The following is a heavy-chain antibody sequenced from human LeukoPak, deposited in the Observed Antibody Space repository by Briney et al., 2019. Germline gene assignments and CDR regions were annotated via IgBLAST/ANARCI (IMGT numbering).Heavy chain of an antibody. J-gene: IGHJ4*02. Sequence: PSETLSLTCAVYGGSFSGYYWSWIRQPPGKGLEWIGEINHSGSTNYNPSLKSRVTISVDTSKNQFSLKLRSVTAADTAVYYCAKGVYIAAAQYGYWGQGTLVTVSS. CDR2: INHSGST. CDR1: GGSFSGYY. V-gene: IGHV4-34*01. CDR3: AKGVYIAAAQYGY. D-gene: IGHD6-13*01.